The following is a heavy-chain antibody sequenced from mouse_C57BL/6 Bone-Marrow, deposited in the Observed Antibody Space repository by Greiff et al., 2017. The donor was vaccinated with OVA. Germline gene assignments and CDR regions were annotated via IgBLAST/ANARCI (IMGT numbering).Heavy chain of an antibody. CDR2: IDPSDSYT. D-gene: IGHD1-1*02. CDR3: AREGGALFDY. Sequence: VQLQQPGAELVMPGASVKLSCKASGYTFTSYWMHWVKQRPGQGLAWSGGIDPSDSYTKYNQQFKGKSTLTVDKSASTADMQLSSLTAEDSAVYYCAREGGALFDYWGQGTTLTVSS. CDR1: GYTFTSYW. J-gene: IGHJ2*01. V-gene: IGHV1-69*01.